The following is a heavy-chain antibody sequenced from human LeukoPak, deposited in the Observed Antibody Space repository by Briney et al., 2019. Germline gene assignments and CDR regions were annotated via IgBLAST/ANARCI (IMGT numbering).Heavy chain of an antibody. CDR2: HYHTGRI. Sequence: SETLSLTCAVSGVSISGTGYCWGWIRQPPGKGPEWIGSHYHTGRIYHNPSLNSRVTISVGTSKNQFSLKLSSVTDADTAVYYCARDGSDNWGLFDNWGRGTLVTVSS. CDR3: ARDGSDNWGLFDN. D-gene: IGHD1-1*01. J-gene: IGHJ4*02. CDR1: GVSISGTGYC. V-gene: IGHV4-39*07.